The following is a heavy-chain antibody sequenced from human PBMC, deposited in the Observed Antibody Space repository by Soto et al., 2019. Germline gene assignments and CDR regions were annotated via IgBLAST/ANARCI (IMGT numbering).Heavy chain of an antibody. CDR3: ARDYYKYYDSSGYYRSPAY. CDR2: ISYVGSDK. D-gene: IGHD3-22*01. J-gene: IGHJ4*02. CDR1: GFTFSSYA. V-gene: IGHV3-30-3*01. Sequence: GGSLRLSCAASGFTFSSYAMHWVRQAPGKGLEWVALISYVGSDKDYADSVKGRFTISRDNSRNTLFLQMNSLRVEDTAVYYCARDYYKYYDSSGYYRSPAYWGQGTLVTVSS.